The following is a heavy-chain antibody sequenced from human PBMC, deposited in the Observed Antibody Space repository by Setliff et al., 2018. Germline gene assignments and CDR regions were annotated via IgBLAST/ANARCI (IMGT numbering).Heavy chain of an antibody. CDR1: GYSISSGYY. V-gene: IGHV4-38-2*01. D-gene: IGHD7-27*01. CDR2: IYHSGST. Sequence: PSETLSLTCAVSGYSISSGYYWGWIRQPPGKGLEWIGNIYHSGSTYYNPSLKSRVSISVDTSKNQFSLNLNAVTAADTAVYYCATLTGDRGVDYWGQGTLVTVSS. CDR3: ATLTGDRGVDY. J-gene: IGHJ4*02.